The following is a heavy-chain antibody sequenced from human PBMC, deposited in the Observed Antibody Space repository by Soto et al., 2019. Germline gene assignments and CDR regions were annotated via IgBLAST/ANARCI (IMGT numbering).Heavy chain of an antibody. D-gene: IGHD3-16*01. J-gene: IGHJ6*02. Sequence: QVQLVQSGAEVRKPGASVKVSCKASGYTFTTYGITWVRQAPGQGLEWMGLISGYDGHTKYAQKFQGRIIMTTDTSTSTVYMDLRSLRSDDTAVYYCAREGEMPYYYYGLDVWGQGTTVTVSS. CDR3: AREGEMPYYYYGLDV. CDR1: GYTFTTYG. V-gene: IGHV1-18*01. CDR2: ISGYDGHT.